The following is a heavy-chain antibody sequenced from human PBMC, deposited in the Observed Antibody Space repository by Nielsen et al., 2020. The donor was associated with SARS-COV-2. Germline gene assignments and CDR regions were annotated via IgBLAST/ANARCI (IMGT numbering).Heavy chain of an antibody. CDR2: IIPIFGTA. Sequence: SLKVSCKASGGTFSCYAISWVRQAPGQGLEWMGGIIPIFGTANYAQKFQGRVTITADESTSTAYMELSSLRSEDTAVYYCAREGHHWFDPWGQGTLVTVSS. CDR3: AREGHHWFDP. V-gene: IGHV1-69*13. CDR1: GGTFSCYA. J-gene: IGHJ5*02.